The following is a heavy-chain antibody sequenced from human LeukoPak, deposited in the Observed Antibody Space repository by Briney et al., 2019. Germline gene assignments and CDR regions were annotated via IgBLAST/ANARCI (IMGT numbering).Heavy chain of an antibody. CDR1: RSTFSSYA. CDR2: ISSNGGST. CDR3: VKVKYCSGGNCYGSYGMDV. V-gene: IGHV3-64D*06. Sequence: PGGPLRLSCSASRSTFSSYAMHWVRQAPGKGLEYVSAISSNGGSTYYADSVKGRFTISRDNSKNTLYLQMSSLRAEDTAVYYCVKVKYCSGGNCYGSYGMDVWGKGTTVTVSS. D-gene: IGHD2-15*01. J-gene: IGHJ6*04.